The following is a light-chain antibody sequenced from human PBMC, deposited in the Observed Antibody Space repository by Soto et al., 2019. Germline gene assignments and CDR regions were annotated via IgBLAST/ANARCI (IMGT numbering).Light chain of an antibody. CDR2: DAS. CDR1: QSVSSSY. J-gene: IGKJ3*01. Sequence: EIVLTQSPGTPSLSPGERATISCRASQSVSSSYLAWYQQKPGQAPRLLIYDASSRATGIPDRFSGSGSGTDFTLTISRLEPEDFAVYYCQQYGSSLFTFGPGTKVDIK. CDR3: QQYGSSLFT. V-gene: IGKV3-20*01.